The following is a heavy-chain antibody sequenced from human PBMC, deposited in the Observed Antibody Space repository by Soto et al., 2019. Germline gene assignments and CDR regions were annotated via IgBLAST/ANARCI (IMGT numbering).Heavy chain of an antibody. V-gene: IGHV1-3*01. CDR3: ARDVWFDP. J-gene: IGHJ5*02. CDR1: GYTFTSYA. Sequence: QVQLVQSGAEVKKPGASVKVSCKASGYTFTSYAMHWVRQAPGQRLEWMGWINAGNGNTKYSQKFQGRVTITRDTSASTADMEQSSLRSEDTTVDYCARDVWFDPWGQGTLVTVSS. CDR2: INAGNGNT.